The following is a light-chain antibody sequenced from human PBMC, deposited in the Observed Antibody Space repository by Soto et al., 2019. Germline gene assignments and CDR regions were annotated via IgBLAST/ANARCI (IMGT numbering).Light chain of an antibody. J-gene: IGLJ1*01. Sequence: QSVLTQPPSASGTPGQRVTISCSGSSSNIGSNYVYWYQQLPGTAPKLLIYRNNQRPSGVPDRFSGSKSGTSASLAISGLRSEDEADYYCQSYDSSLSAHVFGTGTKVTVL. CDR3: QSYDSSLSAHV. V-gene: IGLV1-47*01. CDR2: RNN. CDR1: SSNIGSNY.